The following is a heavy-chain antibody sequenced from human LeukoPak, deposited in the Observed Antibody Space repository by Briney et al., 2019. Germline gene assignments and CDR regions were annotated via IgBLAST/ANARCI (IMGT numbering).Heavy chain of an antibody. D-gene: IGHD1-26*01. J-gene: IGHJ4*02. Sequence: PGGSLRLSCAASGFALSSYGMYWVRQTPDKALEGVAYSRRDGTYVNYSDSVKGRFIISRDNSKNTLGLQMNSLRVEDTALYYCASGGPTRGTLASWGQGTLVPVSS. CDR2: SRRDGTYV. V-gene: IGHV3-30*02. CDR3: ASGGPTRGTLAS. CDR1: GFALSSYG.